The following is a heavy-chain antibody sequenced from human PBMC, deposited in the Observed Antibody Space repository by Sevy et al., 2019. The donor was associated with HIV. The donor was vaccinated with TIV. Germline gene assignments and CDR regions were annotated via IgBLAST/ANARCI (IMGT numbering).Heavy chain of an antibody. CDR1: GFTFSSYG. V-gene: IGHV3-30*02. Sequence: GGSLRLSCAASGFTFSSYGMHWVRQAPGKGLEWVAFIRYDGSNKYYADSVKGRFTISRDNSKNTLYLQMNSLRAEDTAVYYCAKDRIAVAGHYYYYYGMDVWGHGTTVTVSS. CDR3: AKDRIAVAGHYYYYYGMDV. J-gene: IGHJ6*02. CDR2: IRYDGSNK. D-gene: IGHD6-19*01.